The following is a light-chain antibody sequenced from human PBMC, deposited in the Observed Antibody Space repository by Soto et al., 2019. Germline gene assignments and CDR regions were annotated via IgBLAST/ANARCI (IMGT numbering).Light chain of an antibody. V-gene: IGLV2-14*01. Sequence: QSALTQPASVSGSPGQSITLSCSGFSSDVGDYNYVSWYQQHAGKVPKLIIYEVTNRPLGVSNRFSGSTSGYTASLTISGLQTDDEADYYCSSYTSSTRLVGGGTKLTVL. CDR1: SSDVGDYNY. J-gene: IGLJ2*01. CDR2: EVT. CDR3: SSYTSSTRL.